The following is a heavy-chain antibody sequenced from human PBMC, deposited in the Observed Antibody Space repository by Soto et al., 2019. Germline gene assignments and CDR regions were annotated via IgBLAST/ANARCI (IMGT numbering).Heavy chain of an antibody. CDR2: IIPIFGTA. D-gene: IGHD3-16*02. Sequence: QVQLVKSGAEVKKPGSSVKVSYKASGGTFSSYAISWVRQAPGQGLEWMGGIIPIFGTANYAQKFQGRVTITADESTSTAYMELSSLRSEDTAVYYCAIGDYVWGSYRPPYDAFDIWGQGTMVTVSS. CDR1: GGTFSSYA. V-gene: IGHV1-69*01. CDR3: AIGDYVWGSYRPPYDAFDI. J-gene: IGHJ3*02.